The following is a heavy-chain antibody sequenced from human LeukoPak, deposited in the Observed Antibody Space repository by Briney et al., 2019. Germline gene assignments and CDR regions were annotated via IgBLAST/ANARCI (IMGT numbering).Heavy chain of an antibody. CDR3: AKDTNMGMDV. CDR1: GFSLSNTY. CDR2: IYSGDST. Sequence: GSLRLSCAASGFSLSNTYMSWVRQAPGKGLEWVSVIYSGDSTYYADSVKGRFTISRDNAKNSLYLQMNSLRAEDTALYYCAKDTNMGMDVWGQGTTVTVSS. D-gene: IGHD2-2*01. J-gene: IGHJ6*02. V-gene: IGHV3-53*05.